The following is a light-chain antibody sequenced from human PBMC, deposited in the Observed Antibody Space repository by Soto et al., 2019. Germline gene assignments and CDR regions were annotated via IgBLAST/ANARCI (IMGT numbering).Light chain of an antibody. CDR3: QQDGANSPWT. CDR1: QNINDW. V-gene: IGKV1-5*03. CDR2: KAS. Sequence: DIQVTQSPSTLSASVGDRVTINCRASQNINDWLAWYQQKSGKAPKVLINKASSLESGVPSRFSGSGSETEFTLTISSLQTEDFATYYGQQDGANSPWTFGQGTKVEIK. J-gene: IGKJ1*01.